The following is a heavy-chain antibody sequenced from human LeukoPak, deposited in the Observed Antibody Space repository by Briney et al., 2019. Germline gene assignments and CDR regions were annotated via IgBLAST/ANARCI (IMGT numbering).Heavy chain of an antibody. V-gene: IGHV3-21*01. J-gene: IGHJ4*02. CDR3: AKDPRWDTNYYFDY. CDR1: GFTFSSYS. CDR2: ISSSSSYI. D-gene: IGHD1-26*01. Sequence: GGSLRLSCAASGFTFSSYSMNWVRQAPGKGLEWVSSISSSSSYIYYADSVKGRFTISRDNAKNSLYLQMNSLRAEDTAVYYCAKDPRWDTNYYFDYWGQGTLVTVSS.